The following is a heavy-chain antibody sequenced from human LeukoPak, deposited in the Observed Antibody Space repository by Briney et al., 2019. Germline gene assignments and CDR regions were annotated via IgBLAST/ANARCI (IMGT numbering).Heavy chain of an antibody. J-gene: IGHJ4*02. CDR3: AKDRSPAAGTPFDY. CDR2: VSGSGGST. CDR1: GFTFSSYA. V-gene: IGHV3-23*01. Sequence: PGGSLRLSCAASGFTFSSYAMGWVRQAPGKGLEWASAVSGSGGSTYYADSVKGRFTISRDNSKNTLYLQMNSLRAEDTAVYYCAKDRSPAAGTPFDYWGQGTLVTVSS. D-gene: IGHD6-13*01.